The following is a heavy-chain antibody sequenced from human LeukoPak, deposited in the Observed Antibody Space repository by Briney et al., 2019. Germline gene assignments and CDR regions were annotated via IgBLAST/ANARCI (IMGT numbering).Heavy chain of an antibody. V-gene: IGHV3-23*01. J-gene: IGHJ3*02. CDR2: ISGSGGST. CDR1: GFTFRSHD. Sequence: GGSLRLSCAAPGFTFRSHDMSWVRQAPGKGLEWVSGISGSGGSTFYADSVKGRFTISRDNSKNTLYLQMNGLRVEDTAVYYCVREGPRGLTFDIWGQGTM. CDR3: VREGPRGLTFDI. D-gene: IGHD3/OR15-3a*01.